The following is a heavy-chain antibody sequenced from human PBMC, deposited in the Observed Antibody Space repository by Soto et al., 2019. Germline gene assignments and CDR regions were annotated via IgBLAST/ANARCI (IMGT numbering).Heavy chain of an antibody. V-gene: IGHV3-21*01. CDR3: ARDSSYPSVVVAATPNYYMDV. J-gene: IGHJ6*03. D-gene: IGHD2-15*01. CDR1: GFTFSSYS. Sequence: GGSLRLSCAASGFTFSSYSMNWVRQAPGKGLEWVSSISSSSSYIYYADSVKGRFTISRDNAKNSLYLQMNSLRAEDTAVYYCARDSSYPSVVVAATPNYYMDVWGKGTTVTVSS. CDR2: ISSSSSYI.